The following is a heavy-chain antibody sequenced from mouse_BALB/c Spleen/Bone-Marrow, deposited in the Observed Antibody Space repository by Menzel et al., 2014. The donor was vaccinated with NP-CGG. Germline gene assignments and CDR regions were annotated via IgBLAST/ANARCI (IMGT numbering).Heavy chain of an antibody. CDR1: GFTFTGCY. Sequence: EVRLVESGGGLVQTGGSLRLSCATSGFTFTGCYISWVSQPPGKALEWLGFIRNKAKGFTTAYRASVKSRFPISRANSESVLYRQMNPLRAADSATYYCSRDSNYVIYWFFDVWGFGTTVTGSP. CDR3: SRDSNYVIYWFFDV. J-gene: IGHJ1*01. CDR2: IRNKAKGFTT. V-gene: IGHV7-3*02. D-gene: IGHD2-1*01.